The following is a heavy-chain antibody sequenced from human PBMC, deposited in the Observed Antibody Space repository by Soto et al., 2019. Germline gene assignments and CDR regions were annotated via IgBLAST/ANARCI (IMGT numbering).Heavy chain of an antibody. V-gene: IGHV1-3*01. Sequence: GASVKVSCKASGYTFTSYAMHWVRQAPGQRLEWMGWINAGNGNTKYSQKFQGRVTITRDTSASTAYMELSSLRSEDTAVYYCARALIAAAGTGSDPWGQGTLVTVSS. CDR3: ARALIAAAGTGSDP. D-gene: IGHD6-13*01. CDR1: GYTFTSYA. CDR2: INAGNGNT. J-gene: IGHJ5*02.